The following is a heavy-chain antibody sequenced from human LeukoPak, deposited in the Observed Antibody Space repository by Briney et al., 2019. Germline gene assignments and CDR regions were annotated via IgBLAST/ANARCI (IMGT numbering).Heavy chain of an antibody. CDR1: GYTFTGYY. D-gene: IGHD3-10*01. V-gene: IGHV1-69*13. J-gene: IGHJ4*02. CDR3: AKASHYYGSGSFDY. CDR2: IIPIFGTA. Sequence: GASVKVSCKASGYTFTGYYMHWVRQAPGQGLEWMGGIIPIFGTANYAQKFQGRVTITADESTSTAYMELSSLRSEDTAVYYCAKASHYYGSGSFDYWGQGTLVTVSS.